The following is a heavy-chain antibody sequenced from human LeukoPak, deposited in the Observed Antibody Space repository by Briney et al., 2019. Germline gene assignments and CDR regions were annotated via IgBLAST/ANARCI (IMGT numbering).Heavy chain of an antibody. CDR2: ISGSGGST. V-gene: IGHV3-23*01. D-gene: IGHD3-10*01. CDR1: GFTFSSYA. Sequence: GGSLRLSCAASGFTFSSYAMSWVRQAPGKGLEWVSAISGSGGSTYYADSVKGRFTISRDNSKNTLYLQMNSLRAEDTAVYYCASHEQLSYNRYFQHWGQGTLVTVSS. CDR3: ASHEQLSYNRYFQH. J-gene: IGHJ1*01.